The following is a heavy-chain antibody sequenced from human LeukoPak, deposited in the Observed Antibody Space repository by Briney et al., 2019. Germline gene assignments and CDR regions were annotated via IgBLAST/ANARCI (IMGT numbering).Heavy chain of an antibody. CDR2: IRHTGST. CDR1: GGPTQGYY. D-gene: IGHD6-13*01. J-gene: IGHJ4*02. Sequence: SENLFLTCTVPGGPTQGYYWSGIRQPPGKGVEGSGEIRHTGSTNYNPSLESRVTISIDTSKRHFSLKLTSVTAADTAVYYCVRLGRAAGFYFFDYWGQGSLVTVSS. V-gene: IGHV4-34*01. CDR3: VRLGRAAGFYFFDY.